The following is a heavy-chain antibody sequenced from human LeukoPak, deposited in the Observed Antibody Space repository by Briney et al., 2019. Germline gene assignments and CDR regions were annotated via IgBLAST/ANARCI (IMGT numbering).Heavy chain of an antibody. Sequence: ASVKVSCHASGYNLITYDITWVRQATGQGLEWMGWMNPNSGNTFYAQKFQGRVTMTRNTSISTAYMELSSLRPEDTAVYYCARGKGYCTETSCSGPSEDYWGQGTRVTVTS. CDR1: GYNLITYD. D-gene: IGHD2-8*01. J-gene: IGHJ4*02. CDR2: MNPNSGNT. V-gene: IGHV1-8*02. CDR3: ARGKGYCTETSCSGPSEDY.